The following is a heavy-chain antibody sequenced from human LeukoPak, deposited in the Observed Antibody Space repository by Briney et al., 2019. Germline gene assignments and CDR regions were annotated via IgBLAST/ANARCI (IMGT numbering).Heavy chain of an antibody. V-gene: IGHV6-1*01. Sequence: SQSLSLTCAISGDSVSSNSAAWNWIRQSPSRGLEWLGRTYYRSKWFIDYAVSAESRITINADTSKNQFSLQLNSVTPEDTAVYYCARNLPASGNTWFDTWGQGTLVTVSS. D-gene: IGHD2-2*01. CDR2: TYYRSKWFI. CDR1: GDSVSSNSAA. CDR3: ARNLPASGNTWFDT. J-gene: IGHJ5*02.